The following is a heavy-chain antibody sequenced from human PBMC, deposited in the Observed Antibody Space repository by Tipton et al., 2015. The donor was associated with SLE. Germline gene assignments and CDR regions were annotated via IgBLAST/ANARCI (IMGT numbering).Heavy chain of an antibody. Sequence: SLRLSCAASGFTFSFYWMGWVRQAPGKGLEWVANINQDGSEKYYVDSVKGRFTISRDNAKNSLYLQMNSLRAEDTAVYYCAKEGDIAMYLFDSWGQGTLVTVSS. J-gene: IGHJ4*02. CDR3: AKEGDIAMYLFDS. V-gene: IGHV3-7*01. D-gene: IGHD3-10*02. CDR1: GFTFSFYW. CDR2: INQDGSEK.